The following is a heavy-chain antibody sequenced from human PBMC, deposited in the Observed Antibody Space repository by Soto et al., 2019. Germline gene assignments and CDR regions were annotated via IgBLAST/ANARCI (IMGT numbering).Heavy chain of an antibody. J-gene: IGHJ4*02. V-gene: IGHV4-34*01. CDR1: GGSFSGYY. Sequence: QVQLQQCGAGLLKPSATLSLTCAVYGGSFSGYYWSWIRQPPGKGLEWIAEITHSGSTNYNPALKSRVTISVDTSKNQLSLKLSSVTAADTAVYYCARGGLLLGYWGQGTLVTVSS. CDR3: ARGGLLLGY. D-gene: IGHD3-16*02. CDR2: ITHSGST.